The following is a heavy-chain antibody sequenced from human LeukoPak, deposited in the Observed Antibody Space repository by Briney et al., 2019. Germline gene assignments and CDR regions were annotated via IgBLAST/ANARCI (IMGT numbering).Heavy chain of an antibody. CDR2: NAGTAYT. J-gene: IGHJ3*02. V-gene: IGHV1-3*01. Sequence: NAGTAYTKYSHNSQGRVTFSRDESASTAYMELSSLRSEDTAVYYCAKDLMDTSAWYGAFDIWGQGTMVTVSS. CDR3: AKDLMDTSAWYGAFDI. D-gene: IGHD6-19*01.